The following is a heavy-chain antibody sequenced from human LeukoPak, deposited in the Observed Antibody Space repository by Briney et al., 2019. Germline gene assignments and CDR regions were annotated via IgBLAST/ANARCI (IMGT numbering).Heavy chain of an antibody. CDR1: GFTFSSYS. CDR2: ISSSSSYI. J-gene: IGHJ4*02. CDR3: ARDDRDGYNNSDY. V-gene: IGHV3-21*01. Sequence: GGSLRLSCAASGFTFSSYSMNWVRQAPGKGLEWISSISSSSSYIYYADSVKGRFTISRDNAKNSLYLQMNSLRAEDTAVYYCARDDRDGYNNSDYWGQGTLVTVSS. D-gene: IGHD5-24*01.